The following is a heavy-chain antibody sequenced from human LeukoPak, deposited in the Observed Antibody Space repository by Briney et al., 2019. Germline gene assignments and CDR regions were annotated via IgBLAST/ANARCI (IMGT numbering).Heavy chain of an antibody. Sequence: GGSLRLSCAASGFTFSDYYINWIRRAPGKGLEWVSYIGSSGGDIYYADSVKGRFTISRDNAKNSVYLQMNSLRAEDTAVYYCARSYGSGRYYKAWFDPWGQGTLVTVSS. CDR3: ARSYGSGRYYKAWFDP. V-gene: IGHV3-11*01. CDR2: IGSSGGDI. J-gene: IGHJ5*02. D-gene: IGHD3-10*01. CDR1: GFTFSDYY.